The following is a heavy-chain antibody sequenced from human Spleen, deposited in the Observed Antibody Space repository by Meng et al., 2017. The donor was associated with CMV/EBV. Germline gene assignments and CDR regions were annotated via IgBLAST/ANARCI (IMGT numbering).Heavy chain of an antibody. J-gene: IGHJ4*02. CDR1: GFTFSSYG. D-gene: IGHD3-3*01. CDR3: ARDSRQLPPLYNFDY. Sequence: GGSLRLSCTASGFTFSSYGMHWVRQAPGKGLEWVAVRWYDGSSEYYADSVKGRFTISRDNSKNTLYLQMNSLRAEDTAVYYCARDSRQLPPLYNFDYWGQGTLVTVSS. CDR2: RWYDGSSE. V-gene: IGHV3-33*01.